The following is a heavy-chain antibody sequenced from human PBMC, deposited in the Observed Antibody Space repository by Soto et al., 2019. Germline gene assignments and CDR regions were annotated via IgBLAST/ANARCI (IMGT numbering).Heavy chain of an antibody. CDR1: GFTFGDYA. Sequence: GGSLRLSCTASGFTFGDYAMSWFRQAPGKGLEWVGFIRSKAYGGTTEYAASVKGRFTISRDDSKSIAYLQMNSLKTEDTAVNYCTRGPPPIRTRLYYYYYYRDVWGKGTTVTVSS. V-gene: IGHV3-49*03. CDR3: TRGPPPIRTRLYYYYYYRDV. J-gene: IGHJ6*03. D-gene: IGHD3-16*01. CDR2: IRSKAYGGTT.